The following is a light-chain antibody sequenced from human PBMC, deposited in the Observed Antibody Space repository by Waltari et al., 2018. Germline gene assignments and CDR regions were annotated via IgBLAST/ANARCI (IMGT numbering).Light chain of an antibody. V-gene: IGLV2-14*03. CDR3: SSFTSSTTGI. CDR1: SSDSGGYEY. J-gene: IGLJ2*01. Sequence: SALTQPDSVSGSPGQSITISCSGISSDSGGYEYVSWYQQHPGKAPKVIIYDVNNPPSGVSKRFSGSKSGSSASLTISGLQAEDEADYYCSSFTSSTTGIFGGGTKVTVL. CDR2: DVN.